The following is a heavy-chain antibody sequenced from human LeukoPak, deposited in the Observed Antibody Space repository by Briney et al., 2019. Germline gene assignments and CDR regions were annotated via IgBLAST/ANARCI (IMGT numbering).Heavy chain of an antibody. J-gene: IGHJ4*02. D-gene: IGHD3-22*01. Sequence: PSQTLSLTCTVSGGSISSGYYWSWIRQPPGKGLEWIGYIYYSGSTNYNPSLKSRVTISVDTSKNQFSLKLSSVTAADTAVYYCARHLIGSSGYGPLRYWGQGTLVTVSS. V-gene: IGHV4-59*08. CDR2: IYYSGST. CDR3: ARHLIGSSGYGPLRY. CDR1: GGSISSGYY.